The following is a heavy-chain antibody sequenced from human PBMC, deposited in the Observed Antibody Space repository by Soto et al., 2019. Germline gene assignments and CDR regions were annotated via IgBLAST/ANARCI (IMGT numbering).Heavy chain of an antibody. CDR2: ISYDGSNK. CDR3: ARGTDYDFWSGYPHDGNYNWFDP. D-gene: IGHD3-3*01. J-gene: IGHJ5*02. V-gene: IGHV3-30-3*01. CDR1: GFTFSSYA. Sequence: QVQLVESGGGVVQPGRSLRLSCAASGFTFSSYAMHWVRQAPGKGLEWVAVISYDGSNKYYADSVKGRFTISRDNSKNTLYLQMNSLRAEDTAVYYCARGTDYDFWSGYPHDGNYNWFDPWGQGTMVTVSS.